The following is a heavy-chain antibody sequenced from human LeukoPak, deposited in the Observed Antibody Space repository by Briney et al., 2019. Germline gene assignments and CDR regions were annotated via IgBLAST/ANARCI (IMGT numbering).Heavy chain of an antibody. J-gene: IGHJ4*02. CDR3: ASFGVITGDY. CDR2: IHYSGST. CDR1: GGSISSYY. V-gene: IGHV4-59*01. Sequence: SETLSLTCTVSGGSISSYYWSWIRQPPGKGLEWIGYIHYSGSTNYNPSLKRRVTISVDTSKNQFSLKLSSVTAADPAVYYCASFGVITGDYWGQGTLVTVSS. D-gene: IGHD3-22*01.